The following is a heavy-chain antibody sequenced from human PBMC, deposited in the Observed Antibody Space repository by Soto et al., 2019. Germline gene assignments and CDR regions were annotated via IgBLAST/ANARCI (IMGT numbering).Heavy chain of an antibody. J-gene: IGHJ6*02. CDR3: AREWWYQYYYGVDV. CDR1: GFTFSSYG. CDR2: ISYDGSNK. Sequence: ESGGGVVQPGRSLRLSCAASGFTFSSYGMHWVRQAPGKGLEWVAVISYDGSNKYYADSVKGRFTISRDNSKNTLYLQMNSLRAEDTAVYYCAREWWYQYYYGVDVWGQGTTVTVSS. V-gene: IGHV3-30*03. D-gene: IGHD2-15*01.